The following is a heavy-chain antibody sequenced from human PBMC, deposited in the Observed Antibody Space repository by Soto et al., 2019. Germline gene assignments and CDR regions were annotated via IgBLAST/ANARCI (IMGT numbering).Heavy chain of an antibody. V-gene: IGHV1-46*01. J-gene: IGHJ5*02. CDR2: INPSGGST. CDR1: GYTFTSYY. D-gene: IGHD3-3*01. Sequence: ASVKVSCKASGYTFTSYYMHWVRQAPGQGLEWMGIINPSGGSTSYAQKFQGRVTTTRDTSTSTVYMELSSLRSEDTAVYYCARSSGYYESVSWFDPWGQGTLVTVS. CDR3: ARSSGYYESVSWFDP.